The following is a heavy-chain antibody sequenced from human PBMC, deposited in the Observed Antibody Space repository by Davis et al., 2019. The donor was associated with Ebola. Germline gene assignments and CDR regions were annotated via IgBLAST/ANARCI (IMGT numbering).Heavy chain of an antibody. CDR3: AKGSYGPESLIDY. CDR1: GFTFSSYG. CDR2: ISYDGSNK. Sequence: PGGSLRLSCAASGFTFSSYGMHWVRQAPGKGLEWVAVISYDGSNKYYADSVKGRFTISRDNSKNTLYLQMNSLRAEDTAVYYCAKGSYGPESLIDYWGQGTLVTVSS. V-gene: IGHV3-30*18. J-gene: IGHJ4*02. D-gene: IGHD3-10*01.